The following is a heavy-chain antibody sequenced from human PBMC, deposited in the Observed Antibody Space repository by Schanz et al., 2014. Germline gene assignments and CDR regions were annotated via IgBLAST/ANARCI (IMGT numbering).Heavy chain of an antibody. J-gene: IGHJ4*02. Sequence: QVHLVQSGAEVKKPGSSVKVSCTASGYTFTSYDINWVRQAPGQGLEWLGWMNPNSSNPGFAQKFRGRVTMTRNTSMSTAYIELHILTSEDTAVYYCARGRTFDYWGQGTLXTVSS. CDR1: GYTFTSYD. CDR2: MNPNSSNP. V-gene: IGHV1-8*01. CDR3: ARGRTFDY.